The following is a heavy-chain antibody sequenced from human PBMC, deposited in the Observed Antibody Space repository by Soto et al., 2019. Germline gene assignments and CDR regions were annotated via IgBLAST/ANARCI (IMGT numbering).Heavy chain of an antibody. CDR2: ISSNSAYI. Sequence: PGGSLRFSCAASGLTFRSFTMNWVRQAPGKGLEWVSTISSNSAYIYYTDALRGRFTISRDNAKNSLYLQMNSLRAEDTAIYYCGEDEGFILGAVAWGQGTLVTVSS. CDR1: GLTFRSFT. CDR3: GEDEGFILGAVA. D-gene: IGHD1-26*01. V-gene: IGHV3-21*01. J-gene: IGHJ5*02.